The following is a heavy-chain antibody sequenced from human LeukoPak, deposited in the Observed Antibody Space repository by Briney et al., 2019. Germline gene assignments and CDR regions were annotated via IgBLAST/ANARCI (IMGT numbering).Heavy chain of an antibody. D-gene: IGHD6-19*01. CDR2: ISGTGGST. Sequence: GGSLRLSCAASGFTFSSYAMSWVRQAPGKGLEWVSAISGTGGSTYYADSVRGRFTISRDNSKNTLYLQIHSLRAEATAVIYCAHSKGDPGLALAGAIFAEYFQHWGQGTLVTVSS. V-gene: IGHV3-23*01. J-gene: IGHJ1*01. CDR3: AHSKGDPGLALAGAIFAEYFQH. CDR1: GFTFSSYA.